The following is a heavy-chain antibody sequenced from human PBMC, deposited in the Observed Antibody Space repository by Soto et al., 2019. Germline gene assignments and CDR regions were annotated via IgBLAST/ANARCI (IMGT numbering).Heavy chain of an antibody. V-gene: IGHV3-7*01. CDR1: GFTFSSFW. CDR3: SRSLDS. J-gene: IGHJ5*01. Sequence: GGSLRLSCAASGFTFSSFWMDWVRQAPGKGLEWVANINPDGSEKHYVDSVKGRFTISRDNAKNSLYLQMSSLTAEDSALYYCSRSLDSWGHGTRVTVSS. CDR2: INPDGSEK.